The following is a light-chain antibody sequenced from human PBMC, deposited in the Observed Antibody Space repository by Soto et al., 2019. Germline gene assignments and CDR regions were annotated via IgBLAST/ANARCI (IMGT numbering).Light chain of an antibody. CDR3: QQFNSYVIT. J-gene: IGKJ5*01. V-gene: IGKV1-13*02. CDR2: AAS. CDR1: QDITSA. Sequence: AIQLTQSPSSLSASVGDRVTITCRASQDITSALAWYQQKPWKAPNLLLYAASSVKSGVPSRFSGSGSGTDFTLTISSRQPEDIATYYCQQFNSYVITFGQGTRLETK.